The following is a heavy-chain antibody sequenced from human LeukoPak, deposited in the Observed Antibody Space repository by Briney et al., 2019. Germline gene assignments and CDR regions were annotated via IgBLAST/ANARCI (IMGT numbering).Heavy chain of an antibody. J-gene: IGHJ4*02. CDR3: ARDLDYSTGFDY. Sequence: PGESLRLSCATSGFTLSSSTLGSYNMNWVRPAPRKGLEWGSSISSTGTYIYYTDSVKGRFTISRDIANSLLYLQMNSLRADDTAVYYCARDLDYSTGFDYWGQGTLVTVSS. D-gene: IGHD4-11*01. CDR1: GFTLSSSTLGSYN. V-gene: IGHV3-21*01. CDR2: ISSTGTYI.